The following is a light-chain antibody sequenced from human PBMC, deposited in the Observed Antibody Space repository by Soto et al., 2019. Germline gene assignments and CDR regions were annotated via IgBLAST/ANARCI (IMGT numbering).Light chain of an antibody. CDR3: QQYASAPLA. J-gene: IGKJ4*02. V-gene: IGKV3-20*01. Sequence: IVLTQSPGPLSLSPGERATLSCRASQSVSSSYLAWYQHKPGQAPRLLMFGASSRATGIPDRFSGSGSGTDFTLTISRLEPEDFAVYYCQQYASAPLAFGGGTRVDVK. CDR2: GAS. CDR1: QSVSSSY.